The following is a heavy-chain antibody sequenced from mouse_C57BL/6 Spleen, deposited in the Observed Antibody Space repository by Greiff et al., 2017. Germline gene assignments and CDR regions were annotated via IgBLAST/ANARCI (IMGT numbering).Heavy chain of an antibody. CDR3: ARDRRDGYDGY. V-gene: IGHV3-6*01. D-gene: IGHD2-2*01. J-gene: IGHJ2*01. Sequence: EVKLQESGPGLVKPSQSLSLTCSVTGYSITSGYYWNWIRQFPGNKLEWMGYISYDGSNNYNPSLKNRISITRDTSKNQFFLKLNSVTTEDTATYYCARDRRDGYDGYWGQGTTLTVSS. CDR1: GYSITSGYY. CDR2: ISYDGSN.